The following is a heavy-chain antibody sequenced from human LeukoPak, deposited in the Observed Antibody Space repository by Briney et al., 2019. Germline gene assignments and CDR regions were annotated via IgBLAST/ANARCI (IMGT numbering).Heavy chain of an antibody. CDR1: GFTFSSYA. J-gene: IGHJ6*02. Sequence: GRSLRLSCAASGFTFSSYAMHWVRQAPGKGLEWVAVISYDGSNKYYADSVKGRFTISRDNSKNTLYLQMNSLRAEDTAVYYCAREEGDVWGQGTTVTVSS. CDR2: ISYDGSNK. CDR3: AREEGDV. V-gene: IGHV3-30*04.